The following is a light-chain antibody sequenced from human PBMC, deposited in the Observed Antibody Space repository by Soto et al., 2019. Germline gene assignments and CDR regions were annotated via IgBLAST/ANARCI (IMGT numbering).Light chain of an antibody. V-gene: IGKV1-5*01. CDR3: QQYNSYPLYT. CDR2: DAS. CDR1: QSISSW. J-gene: IGKJ2*01. Sequence: DIQMTQSPSTLSASVGDRVTITCRASQSISSWLAWYQQKPGKAPKLLIYDASSLESGVPSRFSGSGSGTEFILTISSLQPDDFATYYCQQYNSYPLYTFGQGTKLEIK.